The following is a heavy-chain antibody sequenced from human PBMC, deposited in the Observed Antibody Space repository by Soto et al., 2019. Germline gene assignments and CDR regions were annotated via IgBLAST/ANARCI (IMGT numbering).Heavy chain of an antibody. J-gene: IGHJ4*02. Sequence: QVQLVQSGPEVKKPGASVKVSCKGSGYTFSNYGLTWVRQAPGQGLERLGWVSAYNRNTDYAQKFEDRATMTIDTSTNTAYLELRGLTPDDTAVYYCARERRWEPLLYWGQGTL. CDR3: ARERRWEPLLY. D-gene: IGHD1-26*01. V-gene: IGHV1-18*01. CDR2: VSAYNRNT. CDR1: GYTFSNYG.